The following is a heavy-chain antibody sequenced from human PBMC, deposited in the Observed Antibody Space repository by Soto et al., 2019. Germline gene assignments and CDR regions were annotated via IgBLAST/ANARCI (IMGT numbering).Heavy chain of an antibody. D-gene: IGHD2-2*01. CDR3: ARDPGVVVVPAAMGPRDYYYGMDV. Sequence: NPSETLSLTCAVSGYSISSGYYWGWIRQPPGKGLEWIGSIYHSGSTYYNPSLKSRVTISVDTSKNQFSLKLSSVTAADTAVYYCARDPGVVVVPAAMGPRDYYYGMDVWGQGTTVTVSS. CDR2: IYHSGST. CDR1: GYSISSGYY. J-gene: IGHJ6*02. V-gene: IGHV4-38-2*02.